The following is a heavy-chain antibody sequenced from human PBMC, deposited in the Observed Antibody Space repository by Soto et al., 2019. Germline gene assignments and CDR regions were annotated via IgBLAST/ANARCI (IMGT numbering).Heavy chain of an antibody. D-gene: IGHD2-2*01. V-gene: IGHV1-18*04. CDR3: ARDSVVPAATNYYYYGMDV. J-gene: IGHJ6*02. Sequence: GASVKVSCKASGYTFTSYGISWVRQAPGQGLEWMGWISAYNGNTNYAQKLQGRVTMTTDTSTSTAYMELRSLRSDDTAVYYCARDSVVPAATNYYYYGMDVWGRGTTVTVSS. CDR2: ISAYNGNT. CDR1: GYTFTSYG.